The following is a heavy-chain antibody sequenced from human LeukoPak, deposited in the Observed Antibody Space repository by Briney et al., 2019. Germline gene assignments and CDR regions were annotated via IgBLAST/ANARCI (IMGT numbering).Heavy chain of an antibody. Sequence: AGGSLRLSCAASGFTFSRYSMNWVRQAPGKGLEWVSSISDTGYYIYYADSVKGRFTISRDNAENSLSLQMNNLRADDTGIYYCANHFACGATTCPSFDHWGQGTLVTVSS. J-gene: IGHJ4*02. CDR2: ISDTGYYI. D-gene: IGHD2-21*01. CDR1: GFTFSRYS. CDR3: ANHFACGATTCPSFDH. V-gene: IGHV3-21*01.